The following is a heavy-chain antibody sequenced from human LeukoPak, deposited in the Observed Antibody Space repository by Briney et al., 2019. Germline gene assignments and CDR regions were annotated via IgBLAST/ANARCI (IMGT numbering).Heavy chain of an antibody. J-gene: IGHJ4*02. CDR1: GRTFTSYD. CDR3: ASALRGCSGGSCYSTALYYFDY. V-gene: IGHV1-8*01. CDR2: MNPNSGNT. Sequence: ASVKVSCKASGRTFTSYDINWVRQATGQGLEWMGWMNPNSGNTGYAQKFQGRVTMTRNTSISTAYMELSSLRSEDTAVYYCASALRGCSGGSCYSTALYYFDYWGQGTLVTVSS. D-gene: IGHD2-15*01.